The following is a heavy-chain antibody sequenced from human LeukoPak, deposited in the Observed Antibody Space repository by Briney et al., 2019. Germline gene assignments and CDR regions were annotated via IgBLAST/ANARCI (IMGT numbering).Heavy chain of an antibody. V-gene: IGHV5-51*01. CDR2: IYPGDSDT. CDR3: ARCPFKDAFDI. Sequence: GESLKISCKGSGYSFTNYWIAWVRQMPGKGLEWMGIIYPGDSDTRYSPSFQGQVTISADKSISTAYLQWSSLKASDTAMYYCARCPFKDAFDIWGQGTMVTVSS. J-gene: IGHJ3*02. CDR1: GYSFTNYW.